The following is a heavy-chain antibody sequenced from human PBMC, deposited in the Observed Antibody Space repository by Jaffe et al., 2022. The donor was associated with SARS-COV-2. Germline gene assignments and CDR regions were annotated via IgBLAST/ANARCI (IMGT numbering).Heavy chain of an antibody. J-gene: IGHJ3*02. D-gene: IGHD6-19*01. V-gene: IGHV3-7*03. CDR3: ATPGWGPFGI. CDR1: GFSFSSYW. CDR2: IKEDGSEK. Sequence: EVQLVESGGGLVQPGGSLRLSCAASGFSFSSYWMGWVRQAPGKGLEWVANIKEDGSEKNHVDSVKGRFAISRDNAKNSVYLQMNNLRAEDTAVYYCATPGWGPFGIWGQGTMVTVSS.